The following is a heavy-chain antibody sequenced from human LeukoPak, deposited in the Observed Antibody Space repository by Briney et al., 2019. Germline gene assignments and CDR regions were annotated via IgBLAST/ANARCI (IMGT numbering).Heavy chain of an antibody. V-gene: IGHV1-18*01. J-gene: IGHJ6*03. CDR3: ARLGYQLLSYYYYMDV. D-gene: IGHD2-2*01. CDR1: GYTFTSYG. CDR2: ISAYNGNT. Sequence: ASVKVSCKASGYTFTSYGISWVRQAPGQGLEWMGWISAYNGNTKFAQKLQGRVTMTTDTSTSTAYMELRSLRSDDTAVYYCARLGYQLLSYYYYMDVWGKGTTVTVSS.